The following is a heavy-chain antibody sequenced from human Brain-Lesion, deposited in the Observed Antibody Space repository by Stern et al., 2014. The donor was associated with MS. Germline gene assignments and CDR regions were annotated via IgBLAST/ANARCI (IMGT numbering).Heavy chain of an antibody. D-gene: IGHD2-15*01. CDR3: AGEEDIRYCSGGSCTGNWFDP. V-gene: IGHV4-39*02. Sequence: VQLVESGPGLVKPSETLSLTCTVAGGSVSSTSHAWAWIRQPPGKGLEWIGTIYYSGNTNNSPPLKRRHPISLEPPKNHFPLRWRSGPAADTAVYYCAGEEDIRYCSGGSCTGNWFDPWGQGTLVTVSS. CDR2: IYYSGNT. J-gene: IGHJ5*02. CDR1: GGSVSSTSHA.